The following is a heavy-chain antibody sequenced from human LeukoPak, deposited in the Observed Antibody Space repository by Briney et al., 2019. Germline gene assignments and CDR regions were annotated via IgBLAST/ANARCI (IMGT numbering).Heavy chain of an antibody. V-gene: IGHV3-20*04. D-gene: IGHD3-10*01. CDR3: ARDLVTLIRGVFDP. Sequence: GGSLRLSCAASGFTFDDYGMSWVRQAPGKGLEWVSGINWNGGSTGYADSVKGRFTISRDNAKNSLYLQMNSLRAEDTAVYYCARDLVTLIRGVFDPWGQGTLVTVSS. CDR1: GFTFDDYG. CDR2: INWNGGST. J-gene: IGHJ5*02.